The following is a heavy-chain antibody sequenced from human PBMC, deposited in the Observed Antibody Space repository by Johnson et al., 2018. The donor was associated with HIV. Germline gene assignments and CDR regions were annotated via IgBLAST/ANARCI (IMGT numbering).Heavy chain of an antibody. V-gene: IGHV3-9*01. CDR1: GFTFDDYA. Sequence: VQLVESGGGVVQPGRSLRLSCAASGFTFDDYAMHLVRQAPGKGLEWVSGISWNSGSIGYADSVKGRFTISRDNAKNSLYLQMNSLRAEDTALYYCARVTNDAFDIWGQGTMVTVSS. CDR3: ARVTNDAFDI. J-gene: IGHJ3*02. CDR2: ISWNSGSI.